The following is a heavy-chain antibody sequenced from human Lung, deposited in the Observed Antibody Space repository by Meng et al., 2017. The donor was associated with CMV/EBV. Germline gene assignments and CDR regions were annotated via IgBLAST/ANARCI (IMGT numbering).Heavy chain of an antibody. D-gene: IGHD3-3*01. CDR3: AKDYDFWSAYPDYYGMDV. CDR1: GFTFSTYG. CDR2: IWNDGSKK. V-gene: IGHV3-33*06. Sequence: SLKISXSASGFTFSTYGIHWVRQAPGKGLEWVAVIWNDGSKKYYADSVKGRFTISRDNSKNTLYLQMNSLRAEDTAVYYCAKDYDFWSAYPDYYGMDVWGQGTTVTVSS. J-gene: IGHJ6*02.